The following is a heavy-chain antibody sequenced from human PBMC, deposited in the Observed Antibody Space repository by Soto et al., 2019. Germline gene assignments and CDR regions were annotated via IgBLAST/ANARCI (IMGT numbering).Heavy chain of an antibody. D-gene: IGHD6-13*01. V-gene: IGHV1-2*04. CDR1: GYTFTSYD. Sequence: ASVKVSCKASGYTFTSYDMNWVRQATGQGLEWMGWINPNSGGTNYAQKFQGWVTMTRDTSISTAYMELSRLRSDDTAVYYCASGAYSSSWYDDYYGVDVWGQGTTVTVSS. CDR3: ASGAYSSSWYDDYYGVDV. J-gene: IGHJ6*02. CDR2: INPNSGGT.